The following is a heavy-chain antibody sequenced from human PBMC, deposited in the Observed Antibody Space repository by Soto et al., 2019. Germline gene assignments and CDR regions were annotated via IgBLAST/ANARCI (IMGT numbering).Heavy chain of an antibody. Sequence: QLQLQESGSGLVKPSQTLSLTCAVSGGSISSGGYSWSWIRQPPGKGLEWIAYIYHSGSTYYNPSLKRRVPIGVDRSKNQFSLNLSSVTAADTAVYYCAKSGSSSWYGGTYYGMDVWGQGTTVTVSS. J-gene: IGHJ6*02. V-gene: IGHV4-30-2*01. CDR2: IYHSGST. D-gene: IGHD6-13*01. CDR3: AKSGSSSWYGGTYYGMDV. CDR1: GGSISSGGYS.